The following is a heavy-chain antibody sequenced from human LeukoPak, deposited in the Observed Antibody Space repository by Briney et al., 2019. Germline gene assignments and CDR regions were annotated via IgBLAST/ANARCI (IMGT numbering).Heavy chain of an antibody. Sequence: GGSLRLSCAASRFTFSSYSVNWVRQAPGKGLEWVSSISDTGNYIYYAASVKGRFTISRDSAKNSLFLQMNSLRAEDTAVYYCAMVVGEFDYWGQGTLVTVSS. CDR2: ISDTGNYI. CDR1: RFTFSSYS. D-gene: IGHD2-15*01. V-gene: IGHV3-21*04. J-gene: IGHJ4*02. CDR3: AMVVGEFDY.